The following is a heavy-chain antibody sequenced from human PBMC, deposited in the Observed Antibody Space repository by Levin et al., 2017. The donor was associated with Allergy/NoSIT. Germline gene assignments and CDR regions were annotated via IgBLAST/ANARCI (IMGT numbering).Heavy chain of an antibody. CDR3: ARAHWNPSQFDY. CDR1: GFTVSSNY. J-gene: IGHJ4*02. Sequence: GGSLRLSCAASGFTVSSNYMSWVRQAPGKGLEWVSVIYSGGNTYYADSVKGRFTISRDNSKNTLYLQMNSLRAEDTAVYYCARAHWNPSQFDYWCQGTLVTVSS. CDR2: IYSGGNT. D-gene: IGHD1-1*01. V-gene: IGHV3-53*01.